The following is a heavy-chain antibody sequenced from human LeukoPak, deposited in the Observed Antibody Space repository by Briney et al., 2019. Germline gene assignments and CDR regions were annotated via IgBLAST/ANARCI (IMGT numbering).Heavy chain of an antibody. V-gene: IGHV1-18*01. CDR1: GYTFTSYA. CDR2: ISAYNGNT. CDR3: ARDGRPLSSTWIQLWLKRRMDY. Sequence: ASVKVSCKASGYTFTSYAMHWVRQAPGQGLEWMGWISAYNGNTNYAQKLQGRVTMTTDTSTSTAYMELRSLRSDDRAVYYCARDGRPLSSTWIQLWLKRRMDYWGQGTLVTVSS. D-gene: IGHD5-18*01. J-gene: IGHJ4*02.